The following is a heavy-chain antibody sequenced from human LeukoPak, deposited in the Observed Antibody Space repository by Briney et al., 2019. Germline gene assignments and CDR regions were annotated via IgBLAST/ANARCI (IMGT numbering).Heavy chain of an antibody. V-gene: IGHV1-18*01. CDR2: ISAYNGNT. CDR1: GYTFTSYG. D-gene: IGHD6-13*01. Sequence: AASVKVSCKASGYTFTSYGISWVRQAPGQGLEWMGWISAYNGNTNYAQKLQGRVTMTTDTSTSTAYMELRSLRSDDTAVYYCARDSFVGEIKKIAAAGIPPYYYYGMDVWGQGTTVTVSS. CDR3: ARDSFVGEIKKIAAAGIPPYYYYGMDV. J-gene: IGHJ6*02.